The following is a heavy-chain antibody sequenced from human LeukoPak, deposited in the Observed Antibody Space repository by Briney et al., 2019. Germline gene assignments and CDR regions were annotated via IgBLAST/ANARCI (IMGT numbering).Heavy chain of an antibody. Sequence: PGGSLRLSCAASGFTFSTYAMSWVRQAPGKGLDWVSAISGSGAGTYYADSVKGRFTISRDNSKNTLYLQMNSLRAEDTALYYCAKVVGPAVAGTDFDYWGQGTLVTVSS. V-gene: IGHV3-23*01. CDR1: GFTFSTYA. D-gene: IGHD6-19*01. CDR2: ISGSGAGT. CDR3: AKVVGPAVAGTDFDY. J-gene: IGHJ4*02.